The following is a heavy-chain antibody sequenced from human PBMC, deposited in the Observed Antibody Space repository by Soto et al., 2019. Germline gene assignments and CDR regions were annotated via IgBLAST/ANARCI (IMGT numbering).Heavy chain of an antibody. V-gene: IGHV4-39*01. CDR1: GGSISSSSYY. CDR3: ARRGAPKWLRLARIDVNGYYFDF. D-gene: IGHD5-12*01. Sequence: SETLSLTCTVSGGSISSSSYYWGWIRQPPGKGLEWIGSIYYSGSTYYNPSLKSRVTISVDTSKNQFSLKLSSVTAADTAAYYCARRGAPKWLRLARIDVNGYYFDFCGQRTLDIVSA. J-gene: IGHJ4*02. CDR2: IYYSGST.